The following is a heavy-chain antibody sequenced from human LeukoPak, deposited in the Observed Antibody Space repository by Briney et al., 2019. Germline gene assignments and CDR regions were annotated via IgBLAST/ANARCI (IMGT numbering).Heavy chain of an antibody. CDR3: ARDLVQQAYFDY. D-gene: IGHD6-13*01. V-gene: IGHV3-11*04. J-gene: IGHJ4*02. Sequence: PGGSLRLSCAASGFTFSDNYMSWVRQAPGKGLGWVSYISSSGSTIYYADSVKGRFTISRDNAKNSLYLQMNSLRAEDTAVYYCARDLVQQAYFDYWGQGTLVTVSS. CDR2: ISSSGSTI. CDR1: GFTFSDNY.